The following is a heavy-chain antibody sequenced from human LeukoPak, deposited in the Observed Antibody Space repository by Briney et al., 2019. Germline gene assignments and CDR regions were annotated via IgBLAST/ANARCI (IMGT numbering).Heavy chain of an antibody. Sequence: SETLSLTCTVSGYSISSGYYWGWIRQPPGKGLEWIGSIYHSGSTYYNPSLKSRVTISLDTSKNQFSLKLNSVTTADTAVYYCARGGLAPFDYWGQGTLVTVSS. J-gene: IGHJ4*02. CDR2: IYHSGST. V-gene: IGHV4-38-2*02. CDR3: ARGGLAPFDY. CDR1: GYSISSGYY. D-gene: IGHD6-19*01.